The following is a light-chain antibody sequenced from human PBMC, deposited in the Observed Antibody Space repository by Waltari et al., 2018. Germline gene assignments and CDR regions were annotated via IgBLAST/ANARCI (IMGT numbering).Light chain of an antibody. Sequence: QSALTQPASVSGSPGQSITISCTGASGDVGASNYVSWYQQHPGKAPKLMIYDVTVRPSGVSNRFSGSKSGNTASLTISGLQAEDEADYYCRSYISSTITWVFGGGTKLTVL. J-gene: IGLJ3*02. V-gene: IGLV2-14*03. CDR3: RSYISSTITWV. CDR2: DVT. CDR1: SGDVGASNY.